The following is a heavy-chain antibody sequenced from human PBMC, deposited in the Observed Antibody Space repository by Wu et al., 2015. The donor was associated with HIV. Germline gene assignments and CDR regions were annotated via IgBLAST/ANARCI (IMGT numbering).Heavy chain of an antibody. CDR3: ARTPLLWFGELSY. CDR2: FIPAFHTT. D-gene: IGHD3-10*01. V-gene: IGHV1-69*12. Sequence: QVQLVQSGAEVKKPGSSVKVSCKASGDTFNIFAINWVRQAPGQGLEWMGGFIPAFHTTDYAGKFQGRVTVSADDSTSTAYMELSSLRSEDTAVYYCARTPLLWFGELSYWGQGTLVTVSS. CDR1: GDTFNIFA. J-gene: IGHJ4*02.